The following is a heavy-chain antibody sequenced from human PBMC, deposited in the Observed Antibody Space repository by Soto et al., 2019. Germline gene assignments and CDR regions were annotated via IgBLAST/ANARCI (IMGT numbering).Heavy chain of an antibody. Sequence: EVQLVASGGGLVQPGGSLKLSCAASGFTLSGSAMHWVRQASGKGLEWVGRIRSKANSYATAYAASVKGRFTISRDDSKNTAYLQMNSLKTEDTAVYYCTRHPGGGFWGQGTLVTVSS. CDR1: GFTLSGSA. V-gene: IGHV3-73*01. D-gene: IGHD2-15*01. CDR2: IRSKANSYAT. CDR3: TRHPGGGF. J-gene: IGHJ4*02.